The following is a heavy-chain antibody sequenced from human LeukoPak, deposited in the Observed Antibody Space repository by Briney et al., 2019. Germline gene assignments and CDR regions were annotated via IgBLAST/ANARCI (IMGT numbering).Heavy chain of an antibody. D-gene: IGHD2-2*01. J-gene: IGHJ4*02. CDR2: ISAYNGKT. V-gene: IGHV1-18*01. CDR3: ARAPAATYSRYYFDY. Sequence: ASVKVSCKASRYTFSHYGISWVRQAPGQGREGMGWISAYNGKTNYAQKLQGRVTMTTDTSTSTAYMELRSLRSDDTAVYYCARAPAATYSRYYFDYWGQGTLVTVSS. CDR1: RYTFSHYG.